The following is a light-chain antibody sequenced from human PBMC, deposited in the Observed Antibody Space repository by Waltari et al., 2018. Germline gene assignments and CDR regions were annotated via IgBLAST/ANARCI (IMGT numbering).Light chain of an antibody. Sequence: QSALTQPASVSGSPGQSITISCTGTSSAIGGYNVVSWYQQVPGKAPKLMIYDVSNRPSGVSSRFSGSKSGNTASLTISGLQAEDEADYFCSSYIDSSTLELFGGGTSLTVL. CDR1: SSAIGGYNV. CDR3: SSYIDSSTLEL. CDR2: DVS. J-gene: IGLJ2*01. V-gene: IGLV2-14*03.